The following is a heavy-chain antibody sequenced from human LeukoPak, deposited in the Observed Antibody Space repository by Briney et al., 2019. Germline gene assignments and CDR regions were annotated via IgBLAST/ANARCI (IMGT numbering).Heavy chain of an antibody. CDR3: ARVGPPYYYYYMDV. Sequence: GGSLRLSCTASGYTFTASWMSWVRQAPGKGLEWMANIKQDGSEKYSADSVKGRFTVSRDNAKKLVYLQMNSLTVEDTAVYYCARVGPPYYYYYMDVWGEGTTVTVSS. CDR1: GYTFTASW. J-gene: IGHJ6*03. CDR2: IKQDGSEK. V-gene: IGHV3-7*01.